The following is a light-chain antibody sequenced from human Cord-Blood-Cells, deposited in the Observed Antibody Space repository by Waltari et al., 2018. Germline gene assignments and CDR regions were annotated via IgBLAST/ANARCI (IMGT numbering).Light chain of an antibody. J-gene: IGKJ3*01. CDR2: DAS. CDR1: QTVSSD. CDR3: QQRSNLPPRFT. Sequence: IVFIQSPSTLTLSPGAIATPSSRASQTVSSDLAWYQQKPSQAPRLRIYDASNRATRNPARFRVSGSGTDYTVTISSLEPEECAVYYCQQRSNLPPRFTFDPGTKVDIK. V-gene: IGKV3-11*01.